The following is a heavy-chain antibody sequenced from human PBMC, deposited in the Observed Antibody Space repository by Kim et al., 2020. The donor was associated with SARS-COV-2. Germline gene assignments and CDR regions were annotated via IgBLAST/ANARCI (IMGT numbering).Heavy chain of an antibody. J-gene: IGHJ5*02. D-gene: IGHD3-3*01. CDR3: ARPVTIFGVANNWFDP. Sequence: SLKSRVTISVDTSTTQFSLKLSSVTAADTAVYYCARPVTIFGVANNWFDPWGQETLVTVSS. V-gene: IGHV4-39*01.